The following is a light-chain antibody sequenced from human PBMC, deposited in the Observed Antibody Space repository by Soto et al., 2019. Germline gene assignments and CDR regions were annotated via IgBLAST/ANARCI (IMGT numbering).Light chain of an antibody. CDR2: EVS. V-gene: IGLV2-8*01. Sequence: QAVVTQPPSASGSPGQSVTISCTGTNNDVGGYNFVSWYQHHPGKAPKLMIYEVSKRPSGVPDRFSGSKSGNTASLTVSGLQAEDEADYYCSSYAGSNNYVFGTGTKLTVL. CDR3: SSYAGSNNYV. CDR1: NNDVGGYNF. J-gene: IGLJ1*01.